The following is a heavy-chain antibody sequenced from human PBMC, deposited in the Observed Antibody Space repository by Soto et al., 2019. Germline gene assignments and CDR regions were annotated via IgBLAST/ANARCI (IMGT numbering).Heavy chain of an antibody. D-gene: IGHD4-17*01. J-gene: IGHJ6*02. CDR2: ISSSSSTI. Sequence: EVQLVESGGGLVQPGGSLRLSCAASGFTFSSYSMNWVRQAPGKGLEWVSYISSSSSTIYYADSVKGRFTISRDNARNTLYLQRNSRRDEDTAADYCAREATMTTRTPLKKHHYYYYGMDVWGQGTTVTVSS. CDR3: AREATMTTRTPLKKHHYYYYGMDV. CDR1: GFTFSSYS. V-gene: IGHV3-48*02.